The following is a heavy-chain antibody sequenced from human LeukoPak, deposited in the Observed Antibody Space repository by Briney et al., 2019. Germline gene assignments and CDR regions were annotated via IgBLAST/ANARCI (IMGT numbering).Heavy chain of an antibody. V-gene: IGHV5-51*01. CDR3: ASQYRSGWYYFDY. Sequence: HGESLKISCQGSGYNFATYWIGWGRHMPGKGLEGMGIIHPSDSDARYSPSFQGQVTFSDDKSINTAYLQLSSLKASDTAMYYCASQYRSGWYYFDYWGQGTLVTVSS. D-gene: IGHD6-19*01. CDR1: GYNFATYW. J-gene: IGHJ4*02. CDR2: IHPSDSDA.